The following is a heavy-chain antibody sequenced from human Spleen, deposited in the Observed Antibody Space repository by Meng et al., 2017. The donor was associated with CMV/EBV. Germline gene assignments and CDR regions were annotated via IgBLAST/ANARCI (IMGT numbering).Heavy chain of an antibody. CDR3: ATQESRDGHNPY. D-gene: IGHD5-24*01. J-gene: IGHJ4*02. CDR2: IYYSGST. CDR1: GGSISSGDYY. Sequence: QVQLQASGPGLVKPSQTLSLSCTVSGGSISSGDYYWSWIRQPPGKGLEWIGYIYYSGSTYYNPSLKSRVTISVDTSKNQFSLKLNSVTAADTAVYHCATQESRDGHNPYWGQGTLVTVSS. V-gene: IGHV4-30-4*08.